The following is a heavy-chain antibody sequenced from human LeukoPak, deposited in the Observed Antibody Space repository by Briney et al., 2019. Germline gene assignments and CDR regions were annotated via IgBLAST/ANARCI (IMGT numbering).Heavy chain of an antibody. Sequence: GGSLRLSCAASGFPFSSYWMHWVRQVRGKGLVWVSRNNGDGSSTSYADSVKGRFTISRDNAKNTLYLQMNGLRAEDTAVYYCARDGDSSGYYVNFDYWGQGTLVTVSS. CDR3: ARDGDSSGYYVNFDY. CDR1: GFPFSSYW. J-gene: IGHJ4*02. CDR2: NNGDGSST. V-gene: IGHV3-74*01. D-gene: IGHD3-22*01.